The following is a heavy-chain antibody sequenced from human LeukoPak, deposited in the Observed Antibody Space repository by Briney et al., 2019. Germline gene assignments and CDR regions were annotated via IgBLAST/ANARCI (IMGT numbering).Heavy chain of an antibody. CDR3: ARGFESFHLGSPESSFDY. J-gene: IGHJ4*02. D-gene: IGHD3-22*01. CDR1: GYTFTGYY. CDR2: INPNSGDT. V-gene: IGHV1-2*06. Sequence: ASVKVSCKASGYTFTGYYMHWVRQAPGQGLEWMGRINPNSGDTNYAQKFQGRVTMTRDTSTSTVYMELSSLRSEDTAVYYCARGFESFHLGSPESSFDYRGQGTLVTVSS.